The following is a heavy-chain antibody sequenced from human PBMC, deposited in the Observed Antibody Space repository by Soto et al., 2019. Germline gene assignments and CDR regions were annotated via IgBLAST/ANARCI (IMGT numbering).Heavy chain of an antibody. Sequence: ASVKVTCNASGYTFTSYYMHWVRQAPGQGLEWMGIINPSGGSTSYAQKFQGRVTMTRDTSTSTVYMELSSLRSEDTAVYYCARSKPKDGMDVWGQGTTVTVSS. CDR1: GYTFTSYY. CDR2: INPSGGST. J-gene: IGHJ6*02. V-gene: IGHV1-46*01. CDR3: ARSKPKDGMDV.